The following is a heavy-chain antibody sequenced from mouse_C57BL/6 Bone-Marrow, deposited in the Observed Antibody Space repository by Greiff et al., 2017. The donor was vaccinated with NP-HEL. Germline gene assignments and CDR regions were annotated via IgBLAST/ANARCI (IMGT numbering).Heavy chain of an antibody. Sequence: QVQLQQPGAELVKPGASVKLSCKASGSTFTSYWMHWVKQRPGQGLAWIGMIHPNSGSTNYNEKFKSKATLTVDKSSSTAYMQLSRLTSEDSAVYYCARWGYGFDYWGQGTSLTVSA. D-gene: IGHD2-2*01. J-gene: IGHJ2*03. V-gene: IGHV1-64*01. CDR3: ARWGYGFDY. CDR2: IHPNSGST. CDR1: GSTFTSYW.